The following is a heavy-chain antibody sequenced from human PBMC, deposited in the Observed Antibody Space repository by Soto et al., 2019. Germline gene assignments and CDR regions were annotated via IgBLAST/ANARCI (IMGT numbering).Heavy chain of an antibody. CDR3: ARSYSNYDY. CDR1: GGSISRYY. CDR2: IYYSGST. V-gene: IGHV4-59*01. Sequence: ASETLSLTCTVSGGSISRYYWSWLRQPPGKGLEWIGYIYYSGSTNYNPSLKSRVTISVDTSKNQFSLKLSSVTAADTAVYYCARSYSNYDYWGQGTLVTVSS. D-gene: IGHD4-4*01. J-gene: IGHJ4*01.